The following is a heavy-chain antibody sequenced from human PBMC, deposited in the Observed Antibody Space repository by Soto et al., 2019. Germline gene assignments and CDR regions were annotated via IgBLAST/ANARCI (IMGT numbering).Heavy chain of an antibody. CDR1: GFTFSSYV. D-gene: IGHD6-6*01. Sequence: GGSLRLSCAASGFTFSSYVMHWVRQAPGKGLEWVALISYDGGNEDYADSVKGRFTISIDNSENTLHLQMNTLRTEDTAVYYCAKGCQLAFDSWGQGALVTVSS. V-gene: IGHV3-30*18. CDR3: AKGCQLAFDS. CDR2: ISYDGGNE. J-gene: IGHJ4*02.